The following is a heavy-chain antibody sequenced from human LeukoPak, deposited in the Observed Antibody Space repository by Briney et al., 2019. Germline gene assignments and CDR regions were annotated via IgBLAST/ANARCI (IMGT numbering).Heavy chain of an antibody. CDR2: ISVSGNT. CDR3: ATVRGQPWFPGAYYYMDV. CDR1: GFTLSSYA. V-gene: IGHV3-23*01. Sequence: GGSLKLSCAASGFTLSSYAMSWVRQGPGKGLEWVSAISVSGNTYRADSVKGRFTISRDSSKKTLYLQMNSLRAGDAAVYYCATVRGQPWFPGAYYYMDVWGTGTTVTISS. J-gene: IGHJ6*03. D-gene: IGHD5-18*01.